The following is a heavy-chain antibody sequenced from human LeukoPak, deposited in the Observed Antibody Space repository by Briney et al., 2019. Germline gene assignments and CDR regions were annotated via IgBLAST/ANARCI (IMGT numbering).Heavy chain of an antibody. J-gene: IGHJ4*02. CDR3: AKDPLQYYYDSSGYYYDY. CDR1: GFTFSSYG. V-gene: IGHV3-30*02. Sequence: PGGSLRLSCAASGFTFSSYGMHWVRQAPGKGLEWVAFIRYDGSNKYYADSVKGRFTISRDNSKNTLYLQMNSLRAEDTAVYYGAKDPLQYYYDSSGYYYDYWGQGTLVTVSS. CDR2: IRYDGSNK. D-gene: IGHD3-22*01.